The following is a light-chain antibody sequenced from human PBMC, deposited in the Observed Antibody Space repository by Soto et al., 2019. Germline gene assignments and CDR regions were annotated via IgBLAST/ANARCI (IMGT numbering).Light chain of an antibody. CDR1: QSVSTN. CDR3: QESNNWPPLYT. CDR2: GAS. J-gene: IGKJ2*01. V-gene: IGKV3-15*01. Sequence: EILMTQSPATLSVSPGERATLSCRASQSVSTNLAWYQQKPGQAPRLLIYGASARATGVPARFSGSGSGSGTEFTLTISSLQSEDFALYYCQESNNWPPLYTFGQGTKLEIK.